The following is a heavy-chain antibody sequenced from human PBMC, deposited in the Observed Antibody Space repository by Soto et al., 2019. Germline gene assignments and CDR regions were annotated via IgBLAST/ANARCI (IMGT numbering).Heavy chain of an antibody. CDR1: GGSISSGGYY. CDR2: IYYSGST. D-gene: IGHD2-21*02. J-gene: IGHJ4*02. CDR3: ARDRSGDCTFDY. V-gene: IGHV4-31*03. Sequence: QLQLQESGPGLVKPSQTLSLTCTVSGGSISSGGYYWSWIRQHPGKGLEWIGYIYYSGSTYYNPSLKSRVTISVDTSKNQFSLKLSSVTAADTAVYYCARDRSGDCTFDYWGQGTLVTVSS.